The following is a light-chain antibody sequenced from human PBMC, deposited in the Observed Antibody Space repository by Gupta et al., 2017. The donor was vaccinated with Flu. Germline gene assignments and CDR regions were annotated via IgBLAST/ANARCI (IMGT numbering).Light chain of an antibody. CDR3: QQRSNLCT. J-gene: IGKJ2*02. V-gene: IGKV3-11*01. CDR1: QSVSSY. Sequence: IVLTQSPATLSLSPGERVTLSCRASQSVSSYLDWYQQKPGQAHRLIIYDASNSAIGNPDGFSGRGYQKDFTLTSSRREIEDFAVYYVQQRSNLCTFGQGTKMDIK. CDR2: DAS.